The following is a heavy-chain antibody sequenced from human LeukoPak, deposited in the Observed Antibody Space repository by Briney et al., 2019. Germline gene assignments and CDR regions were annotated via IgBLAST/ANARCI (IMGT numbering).Heavy chain of an antibody. J-gene: IGHJ4*02. Sequence: GRSLRLSCAASGFAFSSYGMHWVRQAPGKGLEWVAVIWYDGSNKYYADSVKGRFTISRDNSKNTLYLQMNSLRAEDTAVYYCARVGGSYRLDYWGQGTLVTVSS. CDR3: ARVGGSYRLDY. D-gene: IGHD3-16*02. CDR1: GFAFSSYG. CDR2: IWYDGSNK. V-gene: IGHV3-33*01.